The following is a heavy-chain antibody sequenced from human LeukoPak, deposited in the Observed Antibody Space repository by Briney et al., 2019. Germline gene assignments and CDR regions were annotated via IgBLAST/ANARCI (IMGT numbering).Heavy chain of an antibody. D-gene: IGHD6-13*01. CDR1: GFTFSSYG. J-gene: IGHJ4*02. V-gene: IGHV3-23*01. CDR3: AKDRHSSSWYSYYFDY. CDR2: ISGSGGST. Sequence: GGSLRLSYAASGFTFSSYGMSWVRQAPGKGLEWVSAISGSGGSTYYADSVKGRFTISRDNSKNTLYLQMNSLRAEDTAVYYCAKDRHSSSWYSYYFDYWGQGTLVTVSS.